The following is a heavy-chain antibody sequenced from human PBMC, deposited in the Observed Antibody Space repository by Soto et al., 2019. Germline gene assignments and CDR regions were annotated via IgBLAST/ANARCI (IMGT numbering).Heavy chain of an antibody. V-gene: IGHV3-7*04. J-gene: IGHJ3*02. D-gene: IGHD3-22*01. CDR1: GFTFHTYG. CDR2: IKSDGSEK. CDR3: ARGDYYDTSGPFSDAFDI. Sequence: PGGSLRLSCAASGFTFHTYGMNWVRQAPGKGLEWVANIKSDGSEKCYVDSVKGRFTISRDNAKNSLYLQILSLRADDTAVYYCARGDYYDTSGPFSDAFDIWGQGTMVTVSS.